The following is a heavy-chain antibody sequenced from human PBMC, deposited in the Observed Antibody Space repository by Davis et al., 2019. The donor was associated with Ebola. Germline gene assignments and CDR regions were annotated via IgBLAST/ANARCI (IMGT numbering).Heavy chain of an antibody. Sequence: GESLKISCAASGFTVSSNYMSWVRQAPGQGLEWVSVIYSGGSTYYADSVKGRFTISRDNAKNSLYLQMNSLRDEDTAVYYCARGGYYYGSGSYDYYYYYYGMDVWGQGTTVTVSS. CDR2: IYSGGST. CDR3: ARGGYYYGSGSYDYYYYYYGMDV. CDR1: GFTVSSNY. V-gene: IGHV3-66*01. J-gene: IGHJ6*02. D-gene: IGHD3-10*01.